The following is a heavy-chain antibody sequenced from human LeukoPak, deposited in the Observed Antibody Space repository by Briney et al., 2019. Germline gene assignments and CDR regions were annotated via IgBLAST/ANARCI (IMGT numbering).Heavy chain of an antibody. CDR1: GFTFDSYA. D-gene: IGHD3-10*01. CDR2: TSYDETNK. Sequence: HPGRSLRLSCAASGFTFDSYAMHWLRQAPDKGLEWVALTSYDETNKYYADSVKGRFTISRENAKNSLSLQMNSLRAGDTAVYYCARRRYGLGSYSDAFDIWGQGTMVTVSS. J-gene: IGHJ3*02. V-gene: IGHV3-30*14. CDR3: ARRRYGLGSYSDAFDI.